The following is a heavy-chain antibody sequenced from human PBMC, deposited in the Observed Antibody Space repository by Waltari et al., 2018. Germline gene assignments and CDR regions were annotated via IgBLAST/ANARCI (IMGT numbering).Heavy chain of an antibody. CDR2: MNTPIGNR. CDR1: GYTFTSYH. J-gene: IGHJ6*02. CDR3: AREFRSAAGHLNGMDI. Sequence: QVQLVQSGAEVKKPGASVKVSCKASGYTFTSYHINWVRQAPGNGLEWMGWMNTPIGNRAFAEKCQGRVTMTRDTSRNSAYMELSGLRSEDTAVYYCAREFRSAAGHLNGMDIWGQGTAVTVSS. D-gene: IGHD6-19*01. V-gene: IGHV1-8*01.